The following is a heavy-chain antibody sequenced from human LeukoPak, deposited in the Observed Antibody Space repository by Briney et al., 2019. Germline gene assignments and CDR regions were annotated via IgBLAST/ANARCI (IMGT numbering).Heavy chain of an antibody. D-gene: IGHD6-13*01. V-gene: IGHV1-2*02. CDR1: GYTFTGYY. CDR2: INPNSGGT. J-gene: IGHJ6*03. CDR3: ARELGSSWYTYDYYYMDV. Sequence: ASVKVSCKASGYTFTGYYTHWVRQAPGQGLEWMGWINPNSGGTNYAQKFQGRVAMTRDTSISTAYMELSRLRSDDTAVYYCARELGSSWYTYDYYYMDVWGKGTTVTVSS.